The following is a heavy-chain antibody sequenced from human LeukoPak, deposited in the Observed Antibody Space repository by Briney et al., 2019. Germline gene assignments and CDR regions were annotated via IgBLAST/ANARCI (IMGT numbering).Heavy chain of an antibody. CDR1: GYTFTSYG. Sequence: ASVKVSCKATGYTFTSYGISWVRQAPGQGLEWMGWISAYNGNTKYAQKVQGRVTMTTDTSTSTAYMELSSLRSEDTAVYYCARDTRRIAAAGYDYWGQGTLVTVSS. CDR2: ISAYNGNT. J-gene: IGHJ4*02. D-gene: IGHD6-13*01. V-gene: IGHV1-18*01. CDR3: ARDTRRIAAAGYDY.